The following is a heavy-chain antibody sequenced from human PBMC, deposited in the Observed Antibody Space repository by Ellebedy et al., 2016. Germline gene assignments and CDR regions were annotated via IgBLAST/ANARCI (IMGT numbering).Heavy chain of an antibody. CDR2: ITPTGGT. J-gene: IGHJ3*02. D-gene: IGHD2-21*01. CDR3: ARNYGRWNDCFDT. CDR1: GGSVSSDNYQ. V-gene: IGHV4-61*01. Sequence: SETLSLTCTVSGGSVSSDNYQWFWIRQPPGKGLEWIGQITPTGGTNYRPSLKSRVTMSVDTSKNQFSLQLTSVTAADTAVYYCARNYGRWNDCFDTWGQGTMVTVSS.